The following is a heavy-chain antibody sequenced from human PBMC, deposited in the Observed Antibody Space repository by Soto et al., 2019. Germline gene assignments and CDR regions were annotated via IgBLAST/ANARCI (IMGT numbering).Heavy chain of an antibody. J-gene: IGHJ6*03. CDR1: GGAFSGYY. Sequence: SETLSLTCAVYGGAFSGYYLSWIRQPPGKGLEWIGEINQSGSTNHNPSLRSRVTLSVDTSKNQFSLILSSVTAADTAMYCCARLYGSSHSYDLDVWGQGTAVTVS. V-gene: IGHV4-34*01. CDR2: INQSGST. CDR3: ARLYGSSHSYDLDV. D-gene: IGHD4-17*01.